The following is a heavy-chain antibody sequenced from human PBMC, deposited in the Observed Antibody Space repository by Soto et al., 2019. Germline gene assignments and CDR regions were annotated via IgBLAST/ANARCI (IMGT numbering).Heavy chain of an antibody. CDR2: INHSGST. V-gene: IGHV4-34*01. Sequence: QVQLQQWGAGLLKPSETLSLTCAVYGGSFSGYYWSWIRQPPGKGLEWIGEINHSGSTNYNPSLKSRVTIXXDXSXXQFSLKLSSVTAADTAVYYCARGLYSAAGPGFFDLWGRGTLVTVSS. CDR1: GGSFSGYY. D-gene: IGHD6-13*01. J-gene: IGHJ2*01. CDR3: ARGLYSAAGPGFFDL.